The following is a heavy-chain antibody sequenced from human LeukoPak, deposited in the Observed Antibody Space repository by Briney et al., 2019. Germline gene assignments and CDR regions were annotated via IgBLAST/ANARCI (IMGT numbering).Heavy chain of an antibody. D-gene: IGHD4-17*01. CDR2: IDSSWKN. CDR3: ARECCGDYGQRHDN. V-gene: IGHV4-61*02. CDR1: GGSITSGTYF. J-gene: IGHJ4*02. Sequence: PSETLSLACTVSGGSITSGTYFWSWFRQPAGKGLEWSGRIDSSWKNNYNPSLKSRVTIAVDTSKNQFSLKLSSVTAADTAVYYCARECCGDYGQRHDNWGQGTLVTVSA.